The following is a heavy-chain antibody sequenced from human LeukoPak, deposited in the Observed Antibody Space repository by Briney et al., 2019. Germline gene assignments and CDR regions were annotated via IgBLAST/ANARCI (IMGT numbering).Heavy chain of an antibody. V-gene: IGHV4-30-4*01. D-gene: IGHD3-22*01. CDR2: IYHSGST. CDR1: GGSISSGDYY. CDR3: ARGPDSSGYYYLDY. J-gene: IGHJ4*02. Sequence: SETLSLTCTVSGGSISSGDYYWSWIRQPPGKGLEWIGYIYHSGSTHFNPSLKSRVTISVDTSKNQFSLKLSSVTAADTAVYFCARGPDSSGYYYLDYWGQETLVTVSS.